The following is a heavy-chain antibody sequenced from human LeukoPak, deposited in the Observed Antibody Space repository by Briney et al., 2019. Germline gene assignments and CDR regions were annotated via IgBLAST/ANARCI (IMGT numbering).Heavy chain of an antibody. D-gene: IGHD3-16*01. CDR2: ISYDGSNK. CDR1: GFTFSSYG. CDR3: AKGGLPAYFDY. Sequence: SGGSLRLSCAASGFTFSSYGMHWVRQAPGKGLEWVAVISYDGSNKYYADSVKGRFTISRDNSKNTLYPQMNSLRAEDTAVYYCAKGGLPAYFDYWGQGTLVTVSS. V-gene: IGHV3-30*18. J-gene: IGHJ4*02.